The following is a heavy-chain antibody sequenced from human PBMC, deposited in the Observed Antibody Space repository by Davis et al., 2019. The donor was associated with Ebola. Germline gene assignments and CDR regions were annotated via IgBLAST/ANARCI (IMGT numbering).Heavy chain of an antibody. CDR2: IYYSGST. J-gene: IGHJ4*02. V-gene: IGHV4-59*01. CDR3: AREPCSGGSCWSGFDY. Sequence: SETLSLTCTVSGGSISSYYWSWIRQPPGKGLEWIGYIYYSGSTNYNPSLKSRVTISVDTSKNQISLKLSSVTAADTAVYYCAREPCSGGSCWSGFDYWGQGTLVTVSS. CDR1: GGSISSYY. D-gene: IGHD2-15*01.